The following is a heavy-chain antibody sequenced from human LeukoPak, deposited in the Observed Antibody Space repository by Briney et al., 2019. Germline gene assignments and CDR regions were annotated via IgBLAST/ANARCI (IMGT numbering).Heavy chain of an antibody. Sequence: GASVKVSCKASGGTFSSYAISWVRQAPGQGLEWMGWISAYNGNTNYAQKLQGRVTMTTDTSTSTAYMELRSLRSDDTAVYYCARVYQPPYGSGSYYRVRHNWFDPWGQGTLVTVSS. CDR3: ARVYQPPYGSGSYYRVRHNWFDP. V-gene: IGHV1-18*01. D-gene: IGHD3-10*01. J-gene: IGHJ5*02. CDR1: GGTFSSYA. CDR2: ISAYNGNT.